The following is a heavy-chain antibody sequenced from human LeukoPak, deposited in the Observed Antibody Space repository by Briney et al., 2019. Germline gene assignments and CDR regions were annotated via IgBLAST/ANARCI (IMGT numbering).Heavy chain of an antibody. CDR2: IYPGDSDT. Sequence: GESLKISFKGSGYSFTSYWIGWVRPMPGKGLEWMGIIYPGDSDTRYSPSFQGQVTISADKSISTAYLQWSSLKASDTAMYYCARRAIVGYCSSTSCSYYFDYWGQGTLVTVSS. CDR1: GYSFTSYW. V-gene: IGHV5-51*01. CDR3: ARRAIVGYCSSTSCSYYFDY. D-gene: IGHD2-2*01. J-gene: IGHJ4*02.